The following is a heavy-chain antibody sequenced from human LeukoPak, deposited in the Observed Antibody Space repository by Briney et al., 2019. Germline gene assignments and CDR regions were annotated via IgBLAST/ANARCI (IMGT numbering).Heavy chain of an antibody. J-gene: IGHJ6*03. CDR1: GFTFSSYW. V-gene: IGHV3-7*01. CDR2: IKQDGSEK. D-gene: IGHD3-3*01. Sequence: PGGSMRLACAASGFTFSSYWISWVRQAPGKGLEWVANIKQDGSEKYYVDSMTGRFTISRDNAKISLYLQTNSLRAEDTAVYYCAREAADYDFWSGYYYYYYYMDVWGKGTTVTVSS. CDR3: AREAADYDFWSGYYYYYYYMDV.